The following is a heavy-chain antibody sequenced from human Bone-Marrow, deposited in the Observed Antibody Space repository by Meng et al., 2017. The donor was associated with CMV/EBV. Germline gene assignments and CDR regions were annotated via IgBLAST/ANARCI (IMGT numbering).Heavy chain of an antibody. D-gene: IGHD2-2*01. V-gene: IGHV3-30*04. CDR3: ARQSRAAPAASALDL. CDR2: ISYDGNKK. J-gene: IGHJ5*01. Sequence: GGSLRLSCAASESTFSRNDMHWVRQTPGKGLERVAFISYDGNKKYYTDSVKGRFTISRDNSKNTLYLQMSSLKVEDTAVYYCARQSRAAPAASALDLWGQGTLVTVSS. CDR1: ESTFSRND.